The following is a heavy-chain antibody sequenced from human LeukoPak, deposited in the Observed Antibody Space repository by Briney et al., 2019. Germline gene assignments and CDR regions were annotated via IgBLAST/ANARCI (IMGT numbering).Heavy chain of an antibody. V-gene: IGHV3-23*01. Sequence: GGSLRLSCAASGFTFSSYAMSWVRQAPGKGLEWVSAISSSGNNTYYADSLKGRFTISRDNFKNTLYLQMNSLRAEDTAVYYCAKGPYCSSTSCYTIGSFDYWGQGTLVTVSS. J-gene: IGHJ4*02. CDR3: AKGPYCSSTSCYTIGSFDY. CDR2: ISSSGNNT. CDR1: GFTFSSYA. D-gene: IGHD2-2*02.